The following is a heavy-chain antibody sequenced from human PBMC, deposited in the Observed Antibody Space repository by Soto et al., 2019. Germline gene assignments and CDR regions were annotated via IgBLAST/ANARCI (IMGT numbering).Heavy chain of an antibody. CDR3: AKVTPQGDFPRLWFGDQEEYYYYYMDV. D-gene: IGHD3-10*01. J-gene: IGHJ6*03. CDR2: ISYDGSNK. CDR1: GFTFSSYG. V-gene: IGHV3-30*18. Sequence: QVQLVESGGGVVQPGRSLRLSCAASGFTFSSYGMHWVRQAPGKGLEWVAVISYDGSNKYYADSVKGRFTISRDNSKKTLYLQMNSLRAEDTAVYYCAKVTPQGDFPRLWFGDQEEYYYYYMDVWGKGTTVTVSS.